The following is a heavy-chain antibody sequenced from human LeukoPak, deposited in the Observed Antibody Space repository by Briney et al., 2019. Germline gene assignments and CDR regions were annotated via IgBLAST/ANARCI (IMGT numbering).Heavy chain of an antibody. D-gene: IGHD3-3*01. CDR2: ISGSGGST. J-gene: IGHJ4*02. CDR1: GFAFTTYA. Sequence: PGGSLRLSCAASGFAFTTYAMSWVRQAPGKGLEWVSAISGSGGSTYYADSVRGRSTVSRDNSKNTLYLQMNSLRAEDTALYYCAKDRPHPSAEPTNFDDWGQGTLVTVSS. V-gene: IGHV3-23*01. CDR3: AKDRPHPSAEPTNFDD.